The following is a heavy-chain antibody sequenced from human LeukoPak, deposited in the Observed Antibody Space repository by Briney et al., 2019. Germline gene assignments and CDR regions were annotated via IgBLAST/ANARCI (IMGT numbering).Heavy chain of an antibody. D-gene: IGHD6-19*01. J-gene: IGHJ4*02. CDR3: ARHQAGYSSGFTADY. Sequence: SGTLSLTCTVSGGSISSSSYYWGWIRQPPGRGLEWIGSIYYSGSTYYNPSLKSRVTISVDTSKNQFSLKLSSVTAADTAVYYCARHQAGYSSGFTADYWGQGTLVTVSS. CDR1: GGSISSSSYY. CDR2: IYYSGST. V-gene: IGHV4-39*01.